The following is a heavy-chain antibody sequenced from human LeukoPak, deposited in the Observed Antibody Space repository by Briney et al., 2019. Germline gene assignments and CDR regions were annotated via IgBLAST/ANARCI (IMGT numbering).Heavy chain of an antibody. CDR2: ISGTGGST. V-gene: IGHV3-23*01. D-gene: IGHD3-22*01. CDR1: GFNFTSYA. CDR3: AKESGDDSTGYYEVFDY. J-gene: IGHJ4*02. Sequence: GGSLRLSCTASGFNFTSYAMSWVGQAPGKGLDLVSVISGTGGSTNHAASVKGRFTISRDNSKNTLYLKINRISADATAVYYCAKESGDDSTGYYEVFDYWGQGTLVTVSS.